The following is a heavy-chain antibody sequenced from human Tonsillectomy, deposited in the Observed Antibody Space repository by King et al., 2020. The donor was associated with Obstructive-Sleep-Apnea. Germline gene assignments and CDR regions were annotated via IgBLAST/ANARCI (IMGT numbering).Heavy chain of an antibody. D-gene: IGHD5-24*01. CDR1: GFTFTSYA. J-gene: IGHJ4*02. V-gene: IGHV3-30-3*01. CDR3: AREVQRWLQGYFDY. CDR2: ISYDGSNK. Sequence: VQLVESGGGVVQPGRSLRLSCAASGFTFTSYAMHWVRQAPGKGLEGVAVISYDGSNKYYADSVKGRFPIPRDNSKNTLYLQMNSLRAEDTAVYYCAREVQRWLQGYFDYWGQGTLVTVSS.